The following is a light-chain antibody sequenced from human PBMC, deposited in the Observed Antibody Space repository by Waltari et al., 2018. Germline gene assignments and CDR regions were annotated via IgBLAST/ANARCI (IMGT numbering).Light chain of an antibody. J-gene: IGLJ2*01. V-gene: IGLV2-14*03. CDR1: SSDVGGHDY. CDR2: DVN. CDR3: SSYSTSSSLIL. Sequence: QSALSQPASVSGSPGQSITISCTGASSDVGGHDYVSWYQQHPGKAPKLIIRDVNNLPSGVSNRLSGSKSGNAASLTISGLQAEDEADYYCSSYSTSSSLILFGEGTKVTVL.